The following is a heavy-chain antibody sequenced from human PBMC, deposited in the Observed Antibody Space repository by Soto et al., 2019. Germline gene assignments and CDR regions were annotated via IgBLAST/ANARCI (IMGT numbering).Heavy chain of an antibody. J-gene: IGHJ4*02. V-gene: IGHV4-59*01. D-gene: IGHD3-22*01. CDR1: GGSISSYY. CDR2: IYYSGST. Sequence: QVQLQESGPGLVKPSETLSLTCTVSGGSISSYYWSWIRQPPGKGLEWIGYIYYSGSTNYNPSLKSRVTISVDTSKNQFSLKLSSVTAADAAVYYWARVRGNYYDSSGYYSGEYYFDYWGQGTLVTVSS. CDR3: ARVRGNYYDSSGYYSGEYYFDY.